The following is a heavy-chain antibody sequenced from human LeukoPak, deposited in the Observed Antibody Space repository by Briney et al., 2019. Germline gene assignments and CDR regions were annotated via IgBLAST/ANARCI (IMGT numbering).Heavy chain of an antibody. CDR3: ARLDKQLLRGVDLYYYYMDV. V-gene: IGHV1-2*02. D-gene: IGHD3-10*01. Sequence: GASVKVSCKASGYTFTGYYMHWVRQAPGQGLEWMGWINPNSGGTNYAQKFQGRVTMTRDTSISTAYMELSRLRSEDTAIYYCARLDKQLLRGVDLYYYYMDVWGKGTTVTISS. CDR1: GYTFTGYY. CDR2: INPNSGGT. J-gene: IGHJ6*03.